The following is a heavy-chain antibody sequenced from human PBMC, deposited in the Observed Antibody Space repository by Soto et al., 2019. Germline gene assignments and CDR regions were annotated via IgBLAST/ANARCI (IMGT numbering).Heavy chain of an antibody. D-gene: IGHD1-1*01. CDR1: GFTFSSYS. J-gene: IGHJ6*02. CDR3: ARGGGNWNYYYYYGMDV. V-gene: IGHV3-48*02. CDR2: ISSSSSTI. Sequence: GGSLRLSCAASGFTFSSYSMNWVRQAPGKGLEWVSYISSSSSTIYYADSVKGRFTISRDNAKNSLYLQMNSLRDEETAVYYCARGGGNWNYYYYYGMDVWGQGTTVTVSS.